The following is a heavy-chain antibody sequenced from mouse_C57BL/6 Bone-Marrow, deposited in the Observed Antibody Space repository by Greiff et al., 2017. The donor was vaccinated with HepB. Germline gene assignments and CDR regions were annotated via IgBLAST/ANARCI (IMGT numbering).Heavy chain of an antibody. V-gene: IGHV1-82*01. CDR3: ARSYGPFYAMDY. D-gene: IGHD1-1*01. CDR2: IYPGDGDT. Sequence: QVQLKESGPELVKPGASVKISCKASGYAFSSSWMNWVKQRPGKGLEWIGRIYPGDGDTNYNGKFKGKATLTADKSSSTAYMQPSSLTSEDSAVYFCARSYGPFYAMDYWGQGTSVTVSS. CDR1: GYAFSSSW. J-gene: IGHJ4*01.